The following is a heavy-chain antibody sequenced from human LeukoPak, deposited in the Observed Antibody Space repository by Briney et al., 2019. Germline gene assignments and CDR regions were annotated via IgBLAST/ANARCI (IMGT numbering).Heavy chain of an antibody. D-gene: IGHD3-22*01. CDR1: GFTFSSYA. CDR2: ISGSGGST. Sequence: GGSLRLSCAASGFTFSSYATSWVRQAPGKGLEWVSAISGSGGSTYYADSVKGRFTISRDNSKNTLYLQMNSLRAEDTAVYYCAKSGGYYDSSGYYYEADYWGQGTLVTVSS. J-gene: IGHJ4*02. CDR3: AKSGGYYDSSGYYYEADY. V-gene: IGHV3-23*01.